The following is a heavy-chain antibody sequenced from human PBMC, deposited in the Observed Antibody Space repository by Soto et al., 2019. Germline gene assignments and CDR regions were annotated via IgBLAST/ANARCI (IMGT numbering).Heavy chain of an antibody. V-gene: IGHV4-34*01. CDR1: GGSFSGYY. J-gene: IGHJ4*02. Sequence: SETLSLTCAVYGGSFSGYYWSWIRQPPGKGLEWIGEINHSGSTNYNPSLKSRVTISVDTSKNQFSPKLSSVTAADTAVYYCARAMGAAGPRRYFDYWGQGTLVTVSS. D-gene: IGHD6-13*01. CDR3: ARAMGAAGPRRYFDY. CDR2: INHSGST.